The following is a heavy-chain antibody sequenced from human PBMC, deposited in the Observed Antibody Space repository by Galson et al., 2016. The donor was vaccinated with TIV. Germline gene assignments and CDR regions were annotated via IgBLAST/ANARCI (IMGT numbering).Heavy chain of an antibody. V-gene: IGHV1-46*01. J-gene: IGHJ6*02. CDR1: RYTFTSYH. CDR2: IKDTGVTT. D-gene: IGHD1-26*01. CDR3: ARAQEPWRVGTADYYYAMDV. Sequence: SVKVSCKASRYTFTSYHLHWVRQAPGQGLEWMGIIKDTGVTTTYPQRFQGRLTITRDTSTTTVYMELSSLRSEDTAVYYCARAQEPWRVGTADYYYAMDVWGQGTTVTVSS.